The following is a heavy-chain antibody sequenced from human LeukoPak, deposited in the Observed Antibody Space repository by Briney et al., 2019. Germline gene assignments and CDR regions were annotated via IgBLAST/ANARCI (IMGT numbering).Heavy chain of an antibody. CDR3: ARDKQHSYGRYFDH. CDR2: MQSTGKS. D-gene: IGHD5-18*01. Sequence: QVQLQESGPGLVKPSETVSLTCSVSGYSISTYHWKWIRQSPGKGLEWIGYMQSTGKSKYNPSLRSRVTIFVDTSKSQVALILSSVTAADTAVYYCARDKQHSYGRYFDHWGQGALVTVSS. V-gene: IGHV4-59*01. CDR1: GYSISTYH. J-gene: IGHJ4*02.